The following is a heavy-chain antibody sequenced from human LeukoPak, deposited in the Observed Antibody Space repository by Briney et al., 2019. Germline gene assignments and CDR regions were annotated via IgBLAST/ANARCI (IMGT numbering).Heavy chain of an antibody. CDR2: INTGNGNT. CDR1: GYTFAHYA. CDR3: ATRSESTYGGVFDF. V-gene: IGHV1-3*04. Sequence: ASVLVSCKASGYTFAHYAMHWVRQAPGQSLEWMGWINTGNGNTKYSPKFQGRVTLSRDTSANTAYMEVTSLRSEDTAVYYCATRSESTYGGVFDFWGQGSLVTVSS. J-gene: IGHJ4*02. D-gene: IGHD5-18*01.